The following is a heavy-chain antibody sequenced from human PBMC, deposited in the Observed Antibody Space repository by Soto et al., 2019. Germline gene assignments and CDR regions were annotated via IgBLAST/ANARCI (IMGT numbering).Heavy chain of an antibody. J-gene: IGHJ4*02. CDR2: INTGGTTT. CDR1: TFTFSSYW. CDR3: ASVPTGKFGVWNY. D-gene: IGHD2-21*01. Sequence: EVQLVESGGGLVQPGGSLRLSCAASTFTFSSYWMHWVRQAPGQGLVWVSRINTGGTTTTYADSVKGRFTTSRDNAANTLYLQMNSLRAEDTPVYYCASVPTGKFGVWNYWGQGTLVTVSS. V-gene: IGHV3-74*01.